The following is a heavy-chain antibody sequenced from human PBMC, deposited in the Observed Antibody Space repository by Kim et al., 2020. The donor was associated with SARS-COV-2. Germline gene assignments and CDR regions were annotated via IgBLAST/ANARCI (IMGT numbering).Heavy chain of an antibody. CDR2: ISYDGSNK. J-gene: IGHJ6*03. D-gene: IGHD2-2*01. CDR1: GFTFSSYA. V-gene: IGHV3-30-3*01. CDR3: ARAAIVVVPAAISYYYYYMDV. Sequence: GGSLRLSCAASGFTFSSYAMHWVRQAPGKGLEWVAVISYDGSNKYYADSVKGRFTISRDNSKNTLYLQMNSLRAEDTAVYYCARAAIVVVPAAISYYYYYMDVWGKGTTVTVSS.